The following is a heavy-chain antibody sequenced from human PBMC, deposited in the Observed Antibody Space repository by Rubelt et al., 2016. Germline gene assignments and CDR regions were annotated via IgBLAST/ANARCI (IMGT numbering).Heavy chain of an antibody. CDR1: GGTFSTYP. CDR2: IIPILGKP. CDR3: ATEMGAMGGTSWS. D-gene: IGHD5-24*01. Sequence: QVQLVQSGAEVKKPGSSMRVSCRASGGTFSTYPISWMRQPPGQGLEWMGRIIPILGKPDYAQRFQDRVTIIAARSTSTAYMELSSLRADDTAVYYCATEMGAMGGTSWSWGQGTLVTVSS. J-gene: IGHJ5*02. V-gene: IGHV1-69*04.